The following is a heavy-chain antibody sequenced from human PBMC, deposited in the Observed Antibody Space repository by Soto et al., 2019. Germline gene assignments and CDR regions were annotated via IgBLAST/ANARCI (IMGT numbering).Heavy chain of an antibody. CDR3: ARGRIVASIYDAFEI. V-gene: IGHV1-18*01. CDR2: ISAYNGKR. J-gene: IGHJ3*02. CDR1: GYPFTSYG. D-gene: IGHD5-12*01. Sequence: QGQLLQSGDEVKTPGASVRVSCRASGYPFTSYGISWVRQAPGQGLEWVAWISAYNGKRDTAQKFQDRVTMTLDTSTDTAHMDLGDLTSADTAVYYCARGRIVASIYDAFEIWGQGTKVTVSS.